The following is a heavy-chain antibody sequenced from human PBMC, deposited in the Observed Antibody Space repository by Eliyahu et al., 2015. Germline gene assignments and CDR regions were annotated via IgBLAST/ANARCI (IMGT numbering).Heavy chain of an antibody. J-gene: IGHJ4*02. CDR2: IYYSGST. Sequence: QLQLQESGPGLVKPSETLSLTCTVSGGSISSSSYYWGWIRQPPGKGLEWIGSIYYSGSTYYNPSLKSRVTISVDTSKNQFSLKLSSVTAADTAVYYCARLSSGYDLWFDWGQGTLVTVSS. V-gene: IGHV4-39*01. CDR3: ARLSSGYDLWFD. CDR1: GGSISSSSYY. D-gene: IGHD5-12*01.